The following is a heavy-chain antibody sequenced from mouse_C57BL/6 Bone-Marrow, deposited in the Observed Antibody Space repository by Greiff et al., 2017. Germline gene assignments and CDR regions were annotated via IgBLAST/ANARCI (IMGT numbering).Heavy chain of an antibody. V-gene: IGHV5-12*01. CDR2: ISNGGGST. CDR1: GFTFSDYY. J-gene: IGHJ2*01. Sequence: EVQGVESGGGLVQPGGSLKLSCAASGFTFSDYYMYWVRQTPEKRLEWVAYISNGGGSTYYPDTVKGRITIARDNAKNTLYLQMSRLKSEDTAMYYCARLLSDYWGQGTTLTVSS. CDR3: ARLLSDY.